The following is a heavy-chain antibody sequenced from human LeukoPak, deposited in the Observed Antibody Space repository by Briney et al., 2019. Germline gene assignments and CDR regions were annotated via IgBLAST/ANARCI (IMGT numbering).Heavy chain of an antibody. CDR2: INHSGST. D-gene: IGHD3-10*01. CDR3: ARDHYYGSGRIDY. V-gene: IGHV4-34*01. J-gene: IGHJ4*02. CDR1: GGSFSGYY. Sequence: SETLSLTCAVYGGSFSGYYWSWIRQPPGKGLEWIGEINHSGSTNYNPSLKSRVTISVDTSKNQFSLKLSSVTAADTAVYYCARDHYYGSGRIDYWGQGTLVTVS.